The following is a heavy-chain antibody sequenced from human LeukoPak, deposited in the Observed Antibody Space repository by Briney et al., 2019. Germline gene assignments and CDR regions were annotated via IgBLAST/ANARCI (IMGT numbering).Heavy chain of an antibody. CDR1: GGSISSSNYY. J-gene: IGHJ3*02. D-gene: IGHD3-10*01. CDR3: AGGAHSSNYNDAFDI. Sequence: PSETLSLTCTVSGGSISSSNYYWGWIRQPPGKGLEWIGSIYYSVSTYYKPSLKSRVTIPVDTSKNQFSLKLSSVTAADTAVYYCAGGAHSSNYNDAFDIWGQGTMVTVSS. V-gene: IGHV4-39*07. CDR2: IYYSVST.